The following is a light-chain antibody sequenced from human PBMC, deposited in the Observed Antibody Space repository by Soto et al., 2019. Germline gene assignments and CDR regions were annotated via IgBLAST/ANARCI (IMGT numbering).Light chain of an antibody. CDR1: ESVSSSF. CDR3: QQYETSPQT. J-gene: IGKJ1*01. CDR2: DAS. Sequence: IVLTQSPATLSLSPGERATLSCGASESVSSSFLAWYQHKPGLAPRLLIYDASSRATGIPDRFSGSGSGTDFTLSISRLEPEDFAVYYCQQYETSPQTFGQGTKVDI. V-gene: IGKV3D-20*01.